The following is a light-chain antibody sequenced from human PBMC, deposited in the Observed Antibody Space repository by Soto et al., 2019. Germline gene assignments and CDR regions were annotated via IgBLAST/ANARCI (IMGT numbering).Light chain of an antibody. Sequence: QSALTQPPSVSGSPGQSVTISCSGTSSDVGSYNRLSWYQQPPGTAPKLMIYEVSNRPSGVPDRFSGSKSGNTASLTISGLQAEDEADYYCSSFTSSSTYVFGTGTKLTVL. CDR3: SSFTSSSTYV. J-gene: IGLJ1*01. V-gene: IGLV2-18*02. CDR1: SSDVGSYNR. CDR2: EVS.